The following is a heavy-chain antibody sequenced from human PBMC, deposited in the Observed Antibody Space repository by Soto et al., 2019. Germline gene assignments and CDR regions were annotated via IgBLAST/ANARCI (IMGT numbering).Heavy chain of an antibody. J-gene: IGHJ6*02. Sequence: GGSLRLSCAVSGFNFSSYGMHWVRQAPGKGLEWVALTRYDGTNKYYADSVKGRFTISRDNSKNTLFLQMTSLRAEDTAVYYCARPLHGTTSPYYALDVWGQGTKVTVSS. D-gene: IGHD1-1*01. CDR2: TRYDGTNK. CDR1: GFNFSSYG. V-gene: IGHV3-33*01. CDR3: ARPLHGTTSPYYALDV.